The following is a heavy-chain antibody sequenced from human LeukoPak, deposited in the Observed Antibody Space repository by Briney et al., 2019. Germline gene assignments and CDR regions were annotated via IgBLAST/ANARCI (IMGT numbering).Heavy chain of an antibody. J-gene: IGHJ3*01. CDR1: GSISSYY. D-gene: IGHD2-2*01. Sequence: SETLSLTCTVSGSISSYYWSWIRQPPGRGLEWIGYIYTSGTTNYNPSLKSRVTISVDTSKNQFSLDLSSVTAADSAVYYCARQKCTSASCLTKNAFDVWGQGTMVTVSS. CDR3: ARQKCTSASCLTKNAFDV. CDR2: IYTSGTT. V-gene: IGHV4-4*09.